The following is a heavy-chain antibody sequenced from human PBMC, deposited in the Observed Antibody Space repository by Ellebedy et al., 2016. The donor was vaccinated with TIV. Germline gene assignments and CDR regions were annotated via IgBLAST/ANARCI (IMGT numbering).Heavy chain of an antibody. Sequence: GESLKISXAASGFTFSSYNMNWVRQAPGKGLEWVSSISSRSSYIYYAGSVKGRFTISRDDAKSSLYLQMNSLRADDTAVYYCARGDGSSGWYFDYWGQGALVTVSS. D-gene: IGHD6-19*01. V-gene: IGHV3-21*01. CDR1: GFTFSSYN. J-gene: IGHJ4*02. CDR3: ARGDGSSGWYFDY. CDR2: ISSRSSYI.